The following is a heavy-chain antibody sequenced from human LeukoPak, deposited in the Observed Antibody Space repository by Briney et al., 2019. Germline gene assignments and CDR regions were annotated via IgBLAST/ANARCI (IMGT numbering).Heavy chain of an antibody. CDR3: ARWSGSVTARNYYYYMDV. J-gene: IGHJ6*03. V-gene: IGHV4-4*07. CDR1: GGSISSYY. Sequence: PSETLSLTCTVSGGSISSYYWSWIRQPAGKGLEWIGRIYTSGSTNYNPSLKSRVTMSVDASRNQFSLNLSSVTAADTAVYYCARWSGSVTARNYYYYMDVWGEGTMVTVSS. D-gene: IGHD6-6*01. CDR2: IYTSGST.